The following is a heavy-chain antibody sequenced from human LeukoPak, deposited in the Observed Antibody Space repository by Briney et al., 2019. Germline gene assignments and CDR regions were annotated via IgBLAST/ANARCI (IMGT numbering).Heavy chain of an antibody. CDR3: ARRAYSAAYWKHFDY. CDR1: GGSISSSSDY. Sequence: PSETLSLTCTVSGGSISSSSDYWGWIRQAPGEGLEWLGSIYYHENTYYSSSLKSRVTISVDTSKNQFSLKLNSVTAADTAVYFCARRAYSAAYWKHFDYWGQGTLVTVSS. V-gene: IGHV4-39*01. CDR2: IYYHENT. D-gene: IGHD1-1*01. J-gene: IGHJ4*02.